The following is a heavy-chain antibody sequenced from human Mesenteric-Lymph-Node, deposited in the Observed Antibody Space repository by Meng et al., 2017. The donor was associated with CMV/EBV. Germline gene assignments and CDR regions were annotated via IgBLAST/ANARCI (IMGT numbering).Heavy chain of an antibody. Sequence: SGYSVHNYWIGWVRQKPGKGLEWMGIIYPDDSDARYVPSCQGRITISVDKPITTAYLQLTNLKASDTAIYYCARQMRHQETPDFDYWGQGTLVTVSS. CDR2: IYPDDSDA. V-gene: IGHV5-51*01. D-gene: IGHD1-14*01. CDR1: GYSVHNYW. CDR3: ARQMRHQETPDFDY. J-gene: IGHJ4*02.